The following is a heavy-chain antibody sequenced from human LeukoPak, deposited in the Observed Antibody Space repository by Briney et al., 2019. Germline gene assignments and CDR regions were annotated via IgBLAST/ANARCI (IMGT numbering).Heavy chain of an antibody. V-gene: IGHV1-69*13. CDR3: ANMELGVDTAMVYYYYYGMDV. Sequence: GASVKVSCKASGYTFTTYYMHWVRQAPGQGLEWMGGIIPIFGTANYAQKFQGRVTITADESTSTAYMELSSLRSEDTAVYYCANMELGVDTAMVYYYYYGMDVWGQGTTVTVSS. CDR2: IIPIFGTA. J-gene: IGHJ6*02. CDR1: GYTFTTYY. D-gene: IGHD5-18*01.